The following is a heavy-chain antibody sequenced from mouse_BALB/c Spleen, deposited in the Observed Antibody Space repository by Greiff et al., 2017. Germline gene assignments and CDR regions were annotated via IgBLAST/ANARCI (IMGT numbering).Heavy chain of an antibody. D-gene: IGHD1-1*01. CDR2: ISSGGSYT. CDR1: GFTFSSYA. J-gene: IGHJ2*01. CDR3: AREVGYYFDY. V-gene: IGHV5-9-3*01. Sequence: EVKLMESGGGLVKPGGSLKLSCAASGFTFSSYAMSWVRQTPEKRLEWVATISSGGSYTYYPDSVKGRFTISRDNAKNTLYLQMSSLRSEDTAMYYCAREVGYYFDYWGQGTTLTVSS.